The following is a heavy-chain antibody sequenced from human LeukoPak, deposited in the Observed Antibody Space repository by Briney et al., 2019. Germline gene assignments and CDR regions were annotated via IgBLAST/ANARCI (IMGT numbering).Heavy chain of an antibody. Sequence: GRSLRLSCAGSGVTLSDYGIHWVRQAPGKGLEWVAVISYDGSITFYGDSVKGRFTISRDNSKKTVGLQMNSLRAEDTAVYYCAKDFSGFGELLFFFGMDVWGQGTTVIVSS. D-gene: IGHD3-10*01. CDR2: ISYDGSIT. J-gene: IGHJ6*02. V-gene: IGHV3-30*18. CDR1: GVTLSDYG. CDR3: AKDFSGFGELLFFFGMDV.